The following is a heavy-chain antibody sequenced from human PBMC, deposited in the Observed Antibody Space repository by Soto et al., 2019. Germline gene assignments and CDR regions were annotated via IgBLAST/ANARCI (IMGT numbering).Heavy chain of an antibody. CDR3: ARDLRSSWYGSYYYYGMDV. D-gene: IGHD6-13*01. V-gene: IGHV4-4*02. CDR1: CASILSTNW. Sequence: SATLYLTCATPCASILSTNWWSRVGPPPGKGLEWIGEIYHSGSTNYNPSLKSRVTISVDKSKNQFSLKLSSVTAADTAVYYCARDLRSSWYGSYYYYGMDVWGQGTTVS. J-gene: IGHJ6*02. CDR2: IYHSGST.